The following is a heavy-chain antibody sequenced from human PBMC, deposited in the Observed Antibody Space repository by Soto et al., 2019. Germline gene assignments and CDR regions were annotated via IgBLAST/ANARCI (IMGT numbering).Heavy chain of an antibody. J-gene: IGHJ4*02. Sequence: GGSLRLSCAASGFTFSSYAMSWVRQAPGKGLEWVSAISGNGGRTYYADSVKGRFTISRDSSKNTLYLQMNSLKTEDTAVYYCTTSSSGWPQYYFDYWGQGTLVTVSS. CDR2: ISGNGGRT. CDR1: GFTFSSYA. V-gene: IGHV3-23*01. D-gene: IGHD6-19*01. CDR3: TTSSSGWPQYYFDY.